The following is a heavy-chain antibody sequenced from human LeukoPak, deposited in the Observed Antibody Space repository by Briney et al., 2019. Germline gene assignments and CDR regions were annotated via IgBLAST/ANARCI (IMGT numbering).Heavy chain of an antibody. CDR3: ARDRRWPSQYYFDY. V-gene: IGHV4-4*07. CDR2: IYTSGST. D-gene: IGHD2-15*01. CDR1: GYSISSGYY. J-gene: IGHJ4*02. Sequence: KPSATLSLTCTVSGYSISSGYYWSWIRQPAGKGLEWIGRIYTSGSTNYNPSLKSRVTMSVDTSKNQFSLKLSSVTAADTAVYYCARDRRWPSQYYFDYWGQGTLVTVSS.